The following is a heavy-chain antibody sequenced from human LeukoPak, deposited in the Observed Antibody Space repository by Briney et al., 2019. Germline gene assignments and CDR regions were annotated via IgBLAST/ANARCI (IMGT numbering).Heavy chain of an antibody. J-gene: IGHJ4*02. D-gene: IGHD3-10*01. CDR3: ARDRGTYYYGSGSSLDY. Sequence: PGRSLRLSCAASGFTFSSYGMHWVRQAPGKGLEWVAVIWYNGSNKYYADSVKGRFTISRDNSKNTLYLQMNSLRAEDTAVYYCARDRGTYYYGSGSSLDYWGQGTLVTVSS. V-gene: IGHV3-33*01. CDR2: IWYNGSNK. CDR1: GFTFSSYG.